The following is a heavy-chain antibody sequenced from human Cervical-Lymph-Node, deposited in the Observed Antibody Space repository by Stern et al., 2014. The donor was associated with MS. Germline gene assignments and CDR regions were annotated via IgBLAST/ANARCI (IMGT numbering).Heavy chain of an antibody. J-gene: IGHJ4*02. CDR1: GGSISSYS. V-gene: IGHV4-59*01. CDR2: IYYSGHT. D-gene: IGHD6-13*01. CDR3: ARGYSSSWYGGRFFNY. Sequence: VQLVESGPGLVKPSETLSLTCTVSGGSISSYSWSWIRQPPGKGLEWIAYIYYSGHTDYNPSLQGRVTLSVDTSKNQISLRLSSVTAADTAVYYCARGYSSSWYGGRFFNYWGQGTLVTVSS.